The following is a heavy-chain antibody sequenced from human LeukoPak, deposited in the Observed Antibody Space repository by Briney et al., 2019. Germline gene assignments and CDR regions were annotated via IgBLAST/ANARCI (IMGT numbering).Heavy chain of an antibody. V-gene: IGHV4-30-2*01. Sequence: SETLFLTCTVSGGSISSGGYYWSWIRQPPGKGLEWIGYIYHSGSTYYNPSLKSRVTISVDTSKNQFSLKLSSVTAADTAVYYCARSSGSYLYYGMDVWGQGTTVTVSS. CDR3: ARSSGSYLYYGMDV. CDR2: IYHSGST. CDR1: GGSISSGGYY. D-gene: IGHD3-10*01. J-gene: IGHJ6*02.